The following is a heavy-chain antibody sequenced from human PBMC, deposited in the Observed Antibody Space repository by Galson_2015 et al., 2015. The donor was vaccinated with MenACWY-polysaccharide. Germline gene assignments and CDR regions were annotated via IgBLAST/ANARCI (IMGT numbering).Heavy chain of an antibody. J-gene: IGHJ4*02. V-gene: IGHV3-11*01. CDR3: ASRSAFGGVIAKRDFDY. CDR1: GFTFSDYY. Sequence: SLRLSCAASGFTFSDYYMSWIRQAPGKGLEWVSYISSSGSTIYYADSVKGRFTISRDNAKNSLYLQMNSLRAEDTAVYYCASRSAFGGVIAKRDFDYWGQGPLVTVSS. CDR2: ISSSGSTI. D-gene: IGHD3-16*02.